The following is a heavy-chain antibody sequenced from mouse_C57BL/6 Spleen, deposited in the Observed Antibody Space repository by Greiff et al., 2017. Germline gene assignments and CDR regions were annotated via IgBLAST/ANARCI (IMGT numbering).Heavy chain of an antibody. J-gene: IGHJ1*03. CDR3: ARGEGYWYFDV. V-gene: IGHV1-18*01. CDR2: INPNNGGT. Sequence: VQLQQSGPELVKPGASVKIPCKASGYTFTDYNMDWVKQSHGKSLEWIGDINPNNGGTIYNQKFKGKATLTVDKSSSTAYMELRSLTSEDTAVYYCARGEGYWYFDVWGTGTTVTVSS. CDR1: GYTFTDYN.